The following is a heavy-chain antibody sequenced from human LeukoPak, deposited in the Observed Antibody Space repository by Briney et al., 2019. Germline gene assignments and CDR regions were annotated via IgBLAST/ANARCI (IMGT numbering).Heavy chain of an antibody. J-gene: IGHJ3*02. CDR2: ISSSSYI. CDR1: GFTFSSYS. V-gene: IGHV3-21*01. CDR3: ARVNLDAFDI. D-gene: IGHD1-14*01. Sequence: GGSLRLSCAASGFTFSSYSMNWVRQAPGKGLEWGSSISSSSYIYYADSVKGRFTISRDNAKNSLYLQMNSLRAEDTAVYYCARVNLDAFDIWGQGTMVTVSS.